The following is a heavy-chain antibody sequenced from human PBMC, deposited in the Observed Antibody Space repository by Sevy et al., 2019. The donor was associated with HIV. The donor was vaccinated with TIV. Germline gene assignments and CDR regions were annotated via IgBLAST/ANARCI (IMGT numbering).Heavy chain of an antibody. CDR3: AKVPLTMVRGIYFDY. CDR2: ISGSGGST. D-gene: IGHD3-10*01. CDR1: GFTFSSYA. J-gene: IGHJ4*02. V-gene: IGHV3-23*01. Sequence: GESLKISCAASGFTFSSYAMSWVRQAPGKGLEWVSAISGSGGSTYYADSVKGQFTISRDNSKNTLYLQMNSLRAEDTAVYYCAKVPLTMVRGIYFDYWGQGTLVTVSS.